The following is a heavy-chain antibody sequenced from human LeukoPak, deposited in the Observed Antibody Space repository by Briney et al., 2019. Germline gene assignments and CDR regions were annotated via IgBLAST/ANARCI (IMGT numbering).Heavy chain of an antibody. CDR2: INHSGST. J-gene: IGHJ6*02. D-gene: IGHD3-10*01. V-gene: IGHV4-39*07. Sequence: SETLSLTCTVSGGSISSGGYYWSWIRQHPGTGLEWIGEINHSGSTNYNPSLKSRVTISVDTSKYQFSLKLSSVTAADTAVYYCARGPSMVRGVIGYYYYYGMDVWGQGTTVTVSS. CDR1: GGSISSGGYY. CDR3: ARGPSMVRGVIGYYYYYGMDV.